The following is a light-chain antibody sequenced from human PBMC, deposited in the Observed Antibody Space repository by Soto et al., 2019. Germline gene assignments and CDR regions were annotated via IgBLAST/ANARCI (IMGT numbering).Light chain of an antibody. CDR3: QQYNNWTPRT. CDR2: GAS. J-gene: IGKJ1*01. V-gene: IGKV3-15*01. CDR1: RSVSNN. Sequence: EIVMPPSPATLSVSPGESATLSCWASRSVSNNYAWYQQKPRQPPRLLIYGASTRATGSPARFSGSGSGTEYTLTISSLQHEDDAVYYCQQYNNWTPRTFGQGTKVDIK.